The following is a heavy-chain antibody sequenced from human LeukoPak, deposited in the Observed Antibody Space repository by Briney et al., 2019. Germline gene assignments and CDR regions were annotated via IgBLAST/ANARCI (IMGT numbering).Heavy chain of an antibody. Sequence: GGSLRLSCAASGFTFSSYAMHWVRQAPGKGLEWVAVISYDGSNKYYADSVKGRFTISRDNSKNTLYLQMNSLRAEDTAVYYCARARRDGYNLLSDYWGQGTLATVSS. CDR3: ARARRDGYNLLSDY. J-gene: IGHJ4*02. D-gene: IGHD5-24*01. CDR1: GFTFSSYA. V-gene: IGHV3-30*04. CDR2: ISYDGSNK.